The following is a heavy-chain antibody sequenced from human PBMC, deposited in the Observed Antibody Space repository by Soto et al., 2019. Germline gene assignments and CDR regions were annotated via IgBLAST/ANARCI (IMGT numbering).Heavy chain of an antibody. CDR1: GFTFSSYG. J-gene: IGHJ4*02. Sequence: GGSLRLSCAASGFTFSSYGMHWVRQAPGKGLEWVAVISYHGSDKYYADSVKGRFTISRDNSKNTVYLQMNGLRVEDTAVYYCAKDRAYYYDSSEPFEYWGQGTLVTVSS. V-gene: IGHV3-30*18. CDR2: ISYHGSDK. D-gene: IGHD3-22*01. CDR3: AKDRAYYYDSSEPFEY.